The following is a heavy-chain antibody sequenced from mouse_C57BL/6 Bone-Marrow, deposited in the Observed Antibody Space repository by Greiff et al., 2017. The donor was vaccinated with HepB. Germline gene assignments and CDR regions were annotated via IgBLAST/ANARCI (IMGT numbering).Heavy chain of an antibody. Sequence: VKLVESGPGLVAPSQSLSITCTVSGFSLTSYGVHWVRQPPGKGLEWLVVIWSDGSTTYNSALKSRLSISKDNSKSQVFLKMNSLQTDDTAMYYCARHVPAYYSNDGAMDYWGQGTSVTVSS. CDR2: IWSDGST. CDR3: ARHVPAYYSNDGAMDY. V-gene: IGHV2-6-1*01. CDR1: GFSLTSYG. D-gene: IGHD2-5*01. J-gene: IGHJ4*01.